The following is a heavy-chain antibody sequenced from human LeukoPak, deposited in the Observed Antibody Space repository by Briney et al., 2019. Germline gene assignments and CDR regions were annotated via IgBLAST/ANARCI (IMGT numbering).Heavy chain of an antibody. CDR1: GFTVSSNY. CDR3: ATEAYYDSSGSALYYYYGMDV. V-gene: IGHV3-53*01. Sequence: GGSLRLSCAASGFTVSSNYMSWVRQAPGKGLEWVSVIYSGGSTYYADSVKGRFTISRGNSKNTLYLQMNSLRAEDTAVYYCATEAYYDSSGSALYYYYGMDVWGQGTTVTVSS. J-gene: IGHJ6*02. D-gene: IGHD3-22*01. CDR2: IYSGGST.